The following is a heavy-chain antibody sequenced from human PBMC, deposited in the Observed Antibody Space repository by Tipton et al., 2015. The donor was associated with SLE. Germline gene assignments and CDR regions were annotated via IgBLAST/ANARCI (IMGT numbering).Heavy chain of an antibody. CDR3: ARESSGGVRSGSYRCLDY. CDR1: GYTFTSYG. J-gene: IGHJ4*02. V-gene: IGHV1-18*01. CDR2: ISAYNGNT. D-gene: IGHD1-26*01. Sequence: QVQLVQSGAEVKKPGASVKVSCKASGYTFTSYGISWVRQAPGQGLEWMGWISAYNGNTNYAQKLQGRVTMTTDTSTSTAYMELRSLRSDDTAVYYCARESSGGVRSGSYRCLDYWGQGTLVTVSS.